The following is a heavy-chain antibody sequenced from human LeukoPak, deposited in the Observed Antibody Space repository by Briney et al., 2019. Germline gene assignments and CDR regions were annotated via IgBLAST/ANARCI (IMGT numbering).Heavy chain of an antibody. J-gene: IGHJ1*01. CDR2: IKSKTDGRKI. CDR3: TTDLSELDDSGYYAKYFHH. Sequence: GGSLRLSCAASGFTFSKVWMSWVRQAPGKGLEWVGRIKSKTDGRKIDYAVPGEGRFTITRDFSKDTLFLQMNSLKTEDTAVYYCTTDLSELDDSGYYAKYFHHWGQGTLVSVSS. CDR1: GFTFSKVW. V-gene: IGHV3-15*01. D-gene: IGHD3-22*01.